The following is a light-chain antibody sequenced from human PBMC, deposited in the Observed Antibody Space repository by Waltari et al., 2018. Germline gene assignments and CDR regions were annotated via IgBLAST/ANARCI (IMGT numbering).Light chain of an antibody. V-gene: IGKV4-1*01. J-gene: IGKJ2*01. CDR2: GTS. CDR3: QQYYSAPYT. CDR1: PTILSSSYNTNY. Sequence: DIVMTQSPDSLAVSRGETTPLNCKSPPTILSSSYNTNYLAWYQVKPGQSPKLLVYGTSTRESGVPDRFSGSGSGTDFSLTISSLQAEDVAVYYCQQYYSAPYTFGQGTKLEIK.